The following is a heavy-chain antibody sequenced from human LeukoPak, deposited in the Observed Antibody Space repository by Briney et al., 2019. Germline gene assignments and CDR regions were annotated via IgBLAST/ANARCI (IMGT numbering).Heavy chain of an antibody. CDR3: ARSPRGYSFYFDY. CDR1: GFTFSSYS. V-gene: IGHV3-48*04. D-gene: IGHD3-22*01. Sequence: GGSLRLSCAASGFTFSSYSMNWVRQAPGKGLEWVSYISSSGSTIYYADSVKGRFTISRDNAKNSLYLQMNSLRAEDTAVYYCARSPRGYSFYFDYWGQGTLVTVSS. CDR2: ISSSGSTI. J-gene: IGHJ4*02.